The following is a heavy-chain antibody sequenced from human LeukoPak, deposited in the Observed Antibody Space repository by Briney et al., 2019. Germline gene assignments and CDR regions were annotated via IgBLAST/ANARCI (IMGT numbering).Heavy chain of an antibody. Sequence: GGSLRLSCAASGFTFNNYAMNWVRQALGKGLEWVSGISWNSGSIGYADSVKGRFTVSRDNAEKFVYLQMNSLRAEDTALYYCAKGGTMVRGVMDYWGQGTLVTVSS. D-gene: IGHD3-10*01. CDR2: ISWNSGSI. CDR1: GFTFNNYA. V-gene: IGHV3-9*01. J-gene: IGHJ4*02. CDR3: AKGGTMVRGVMDY.